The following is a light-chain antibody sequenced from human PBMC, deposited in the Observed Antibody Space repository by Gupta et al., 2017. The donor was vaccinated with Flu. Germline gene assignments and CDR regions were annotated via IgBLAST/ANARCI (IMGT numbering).Light chain of an antibody. CDR2: DAS. J-gene: IGKJ1*01. Sequence: AIQLTQSPSSPSSSVGDRVTITCRASQGMSSALAWYQQKPGEAPQLLIYDASRVESGVPTRFSGSGFGTDFTLTISSRQAEDFANYYCQHRNNCPRSFGQGTQVEIK. CDR1: QGMSSA. CDR3: QHRNNCPRS. V-gene: IGKV1D-13*01.